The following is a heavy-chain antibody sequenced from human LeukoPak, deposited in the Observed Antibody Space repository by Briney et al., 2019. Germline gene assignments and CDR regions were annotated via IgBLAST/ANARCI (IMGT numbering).Heavy chain of an antibody. CDR2: IYYTGST. J-gene: IGHJ4*02. CDR1: GGPINGYY. D-gene: IGHD3-22*01. CDR3: ACSAYYKYYFDS. Sequence: SETLSLTCTVSGGPINGYYWSWIRQPPGKGLEWIGYIYYTGSTNYNPSLKSRVTISVDTSKKHVSLKLTSVTAADTAVYYCACSAYYKYYFDSWGQGTLVTVSS. V-gene: IGHV4-59*01.